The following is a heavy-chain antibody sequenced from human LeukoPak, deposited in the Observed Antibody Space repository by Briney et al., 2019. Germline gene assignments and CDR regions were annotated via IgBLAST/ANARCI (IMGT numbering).Heavy chain of an antibody. V-gene: IGHV4-59*12. CDR1: GGSISTYY. Sequence: PSETLSLTCTVSGGSISTYYWSWIRQPPGKGREGIGHIYYSGSTNYNPSLKSRVTISVDTSKNQFSLKLTSVTAADTAVYYCARLTIRDDAFDIWGQGTMVTVSS. J-gene: IGHJ3*02. CDR3: ARLTIRDDAFDI. D-gene: IGHD3-10*01. CDR2: IYYSGST.